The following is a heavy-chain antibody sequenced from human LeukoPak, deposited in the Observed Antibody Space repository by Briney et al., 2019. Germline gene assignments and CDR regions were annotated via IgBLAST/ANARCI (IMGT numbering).Heavy chain of an antibody. CDR3: ARDGYNSWSLLDY. CDR1: GFTFSSYA. Sequence: PGGSLRLSCAASGFTFSSYAMHWVRQAPGKGLEWVAVISYDGSNKYYADSVKGRFTISRDNSKNTLYLQMNSLRAEDTAVYYCARDGYNSWSLLDYWGQGTLVTVSS. J-gene: IGHJ4*02. CDR2: ISYDGSNK. D-gene: IGHD5-24*01. V-gene: IGHV3-30-3*01.